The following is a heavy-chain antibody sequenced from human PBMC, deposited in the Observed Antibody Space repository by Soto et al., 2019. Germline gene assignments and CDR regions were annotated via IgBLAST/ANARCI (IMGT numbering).Heavy chain of an antibody. CDR3: TTDDPINRN. Sequence: PGGSLRLSCAASGFTFSNAWMSWVRQAPGKGLEWVGRIKSKTKGGTTDYAAPVKGRFTISRDDSKNTLSLQMNSLKTEDTAMYYCTTDDPINRNWGQGTLVTVSS. CDR1: GFTFSNAW. V-gene: IGHV3-15*01. CDR2: IKSKTKGGTT. J-gene: IGHJ1*01.